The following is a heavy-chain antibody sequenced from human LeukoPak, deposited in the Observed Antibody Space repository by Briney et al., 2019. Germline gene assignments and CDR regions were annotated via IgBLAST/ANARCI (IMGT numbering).Heavy chain of an antibody. D-gene: IGHD1-1*01. J-gene: IGHJ5*02. CDR1: GGSISSGGYY. V-gene: IGHV4-31*03. Sequence: SETLSLTCTVSGGSISSGGYYWSWIRQHPGKGLEWIGYIYYSGSTYYNPSLKSRVTISVDTSKNQFSLKLSSLTAADTAVYYCARASHNYNANWFDPWGQGTLVTVSS. CDR3: ARASHNYNANWFDP. CDR2: IYYSGST.